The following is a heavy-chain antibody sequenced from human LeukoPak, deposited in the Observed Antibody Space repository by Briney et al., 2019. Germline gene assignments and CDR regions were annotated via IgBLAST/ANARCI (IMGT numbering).Heavy chain of an antibody. CDR3: AKERGYSGDPQDFDY. CDR2: ISYDGSKK. V-gene: IGHV3-30*18. J-gene: IGHJ4*02. D-gene: IGHD4-17*01. CDR1: GFTFNYFG. Sequence: GRSLRLSCAASGFTFNYFGMHWVRQAPGKGLDWGAIISYDGSKKFYADSVRGRFTISRDNSKNTLYLQINSLRAEDTAVYYCAKERGYSGDPQDFDYWGQGTLVTVSS.